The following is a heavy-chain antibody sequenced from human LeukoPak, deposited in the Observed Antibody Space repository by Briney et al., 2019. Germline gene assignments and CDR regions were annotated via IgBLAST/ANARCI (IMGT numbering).Heavy chain of an antibody. CDR3: ARDLTVGASHKSDY. Sequence: KAGESLRLSCAASGFTVSSNYMSWVRQAPGKGLEWVSFISSSSSYIFYADSVKGRFTISRDNDKNSLFLQMDSLRVEDTAVYFCARDLTVGASHKSDYWGQGTLVTVSS. V-gene: IGHV3-21*01. J-gene: IGHJ4*02. CDR2: ISSSSSYI. D-gene: IGHD4-11*01. CDR1: GFTVSSNY.